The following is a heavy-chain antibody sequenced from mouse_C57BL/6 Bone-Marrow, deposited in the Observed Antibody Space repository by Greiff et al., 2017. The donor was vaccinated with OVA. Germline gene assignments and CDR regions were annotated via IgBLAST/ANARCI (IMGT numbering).Heavy chain of an antibody. CDR1: GYTFTSYW. J-gene: IGHJ3*01. V-gene: IGHV1-5*01. D-gene: IGHD2-4*01. Sequence: EVQLVESGTVLARPGASVKMSCKTSGYTFTSYWMHWVKQRSGQGLEWIGAFYPGNSGISYNQKFKGKAKLTAVTSASTAYMELSSLTNEDSAVYYCTRDDYDSWFAYWGQGTLVTVSA. CDR2: FYPGNSGI. CDR3: TRDDYDSWFAY.